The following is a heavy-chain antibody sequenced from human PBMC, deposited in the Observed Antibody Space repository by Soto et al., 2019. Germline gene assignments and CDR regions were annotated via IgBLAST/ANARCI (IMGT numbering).Heavy chain of an antibody. CDR1: GGSISSYY. D-gene: IGHD3-3*01. V-gene: IGHV4-59*08. J-gene: IGHJ6*03. CDR3: ARRRGITIFGVAPYYMDG. Sequence: SETLSLTCTVSGGSISSYYWSWIRQPPGKGLEWIGYIYYSGSTNYNPSLKSRVTISVDTSKNQFSLKLSSVTAADTAVYYCARRRGITIFGVAPYYMDGWGKGITVTVAS. CDR2: IYYSGST.